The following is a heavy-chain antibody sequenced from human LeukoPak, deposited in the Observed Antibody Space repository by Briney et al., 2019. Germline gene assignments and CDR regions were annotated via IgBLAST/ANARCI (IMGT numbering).Heavy chain of an antibody. CDR2: ISYSGANS. CDR1: GFTFSGSA. V-gene: IGHV3-23*01. Sequence: GGSLRLSCAASGFTFSGSAMSWVRQAPGEGLEWVSLISYSGANSYYTDSVRGRFTISRDNSKDTLFLQMNSLRAEDTAIYYCASPRDGWGQGTLVTVSS. CDR3: ASPRDG. J-gene: IGHJ4*02. D-gene: IGHD2-21*02.